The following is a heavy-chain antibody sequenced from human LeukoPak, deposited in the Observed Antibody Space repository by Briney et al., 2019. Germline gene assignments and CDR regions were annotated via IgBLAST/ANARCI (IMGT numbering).Heavy chain of an antibody. V-gene: IGHV4-34*01. Sequence: PSETLSLTCAVYGGSFNNYYWSWIRQPPGTGLEWIGEINHSGSTKYNPSLKSRVTISVDTSKNQFSLKLTSVTAADTAVYYCARGTGFGVVFNYYQYYMDVWGEGTTVTVSS. CDR2: INHSGST. CDR3: ARGTGFGVVFNYYQYYMDV. CDR1: GGSFNNYY. J-gene: IGHJ6*03. D-gene: IGHD3-3*01.